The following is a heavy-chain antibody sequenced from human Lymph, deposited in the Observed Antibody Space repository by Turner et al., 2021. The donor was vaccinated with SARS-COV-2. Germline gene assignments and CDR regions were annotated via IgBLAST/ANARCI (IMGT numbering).Heavy chain of an antibody. Sequence: GQLQESGPGLVKPSETLSLTCTVSGGSISSYYWSWIRQPPGQGLEWIGYIHYSGSTNYNPSLKSRVTISVDTSKNQFSLKLTSVTAADTAVYYVARAVGACGVVTNFDQWGQGTLVTVPS. CDR3: ARAVGACGVVTNFDQ. J-gene: IGHJ4*02. CDR1: GGSISSYY. CDR2: IHYSGST. V-gene: IGHV4-59*01. D-gene: IGHD2-21*02.